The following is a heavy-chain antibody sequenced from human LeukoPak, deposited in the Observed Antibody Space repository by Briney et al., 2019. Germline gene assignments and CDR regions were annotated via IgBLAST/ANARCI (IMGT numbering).Heavy chain of an antibody. CDR1: GYTFTGYY. CDR2: INPNSGGT. D-gene: IGHD3-10*01. CDR3: ARGKGLTMVRSHSRGAYFDY. J-gene: IGHJ4*02. V-gene: IGHV1-2*02. Sequence: ASVKVSCKASGYTFTGYYMHWVRQAPGQGLEWMGWINPNSGGTNYAQKFQGRVTMTRDTSISTAYMELSRLRSDDTAVYYCARGKGLTMVRSHSRGAYFDYWGQGTLVTVSS.